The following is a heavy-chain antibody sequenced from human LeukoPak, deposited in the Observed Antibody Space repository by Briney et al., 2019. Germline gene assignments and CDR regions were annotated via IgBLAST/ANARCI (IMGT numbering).Heavy chain of an antibody. CDR3: VRRAAVRGMDF. CDR2: ISGSGDST. J-gene: IGHJ6*02. CDR1: GFIFDTHT. D-gene: IGHD1-14*01. Sequence: GGPLRLSCTASGFIFDTHTLTWVRQAPGKGLEWVASISGSGDSTNYGDSVKGRFTISRDNFKRTVHLEMSNLRADDTAMYYCVRRAAVRGMDFWGLGTTVIVSS. V-gene: IGHV3-23*01.